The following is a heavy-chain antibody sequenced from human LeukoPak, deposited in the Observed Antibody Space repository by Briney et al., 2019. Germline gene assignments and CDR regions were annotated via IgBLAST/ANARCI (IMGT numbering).Heavy chain of an antibody. Sequence: SETLSLTCTVSGGSVSSSSHSWGWIRQPPGKGLDWIGTVSYSGSTYYTPSLKSPSTMSVDTSKNQFSLKLSSVTAADTAAYYCARARRYYDSSGYILIFDYGGQGTLVTVSS. CDR1: GGSVSSSSHS. D-gene: IGHD3-22*01. CDR2: VSYSGST. CDR3: ARARRYYDSSGYILIFDY. J-gene: IGHJ4*02. V-gene: IGHV4-39*01.